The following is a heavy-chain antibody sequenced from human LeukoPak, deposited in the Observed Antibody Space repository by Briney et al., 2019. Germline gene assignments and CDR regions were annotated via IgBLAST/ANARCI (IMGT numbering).Heavy chain of an antibody. V-gene: IGHV3-23*01. J-gene: IGHJ4*02. Sequence: GGSLRLSCAASGFTFSSYAMSWVRQAPGKGLEWVSAIGPSGGSTYYADSVKGRFTISRDNSKNTLYLQMNSLRVEDTALYYCAKRVDYGGNYYFDYWGQGTLVTVSS. CDR1: GFTFSSYA. D-gene: IGHD4-23*01. CDR3: AKRVDYGGNYYFDY. CDR2: IGPSGGST.